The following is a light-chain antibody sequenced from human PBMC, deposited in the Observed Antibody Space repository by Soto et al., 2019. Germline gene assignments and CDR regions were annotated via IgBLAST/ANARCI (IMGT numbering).Light chain of an antibody. CDR3: AAWDDSLNGYV. CDR1: SSNIGDNP. Sequence: QSVLTQAPSASGTPGQRVSISCSGSSSNIGDNPIQWYQQLPGSAPKLLIYSSDKRPSEVPDRFSGSKSGTSASLAISGLQYEDEADYSYAAWDDSLNGYVFGTGTKLTVL. J-gene: IGLJ1*01. CDR2: SSD. V-gene: IGLV1-44*01.